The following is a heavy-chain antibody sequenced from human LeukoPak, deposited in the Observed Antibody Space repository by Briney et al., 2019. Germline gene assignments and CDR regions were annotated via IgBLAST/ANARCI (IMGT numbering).Heavy chain of an antibody. D-gene: IGHD4-17*01. CDR2: MNPNSGNT. CDR1: GYTFTSYD. CDR3: VHSVLRYYYYYGMDV. J-gene: IGHJ6*02. Sequence: GASVKVSCKASGYTFTSYDINWVRQATGQGLEWMGWMNPNSGNTGYAQKFQGRVTMTRNTSISTAYMELSSLRSEDTAVYYRVHSVLRYYYYYGMDVWGQGTTVTVSS. V-gene: IGHV1-8*01.